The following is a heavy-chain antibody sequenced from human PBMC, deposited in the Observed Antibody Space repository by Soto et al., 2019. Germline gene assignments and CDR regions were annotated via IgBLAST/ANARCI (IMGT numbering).Heavy chain of an antibody. CDR1: GGSISSGGYY. CDR3: ASGAVVGSGYYYFDY. V-gene: IGHV4-31*03. D-gene: IGHD3-22*01. Sequence: QVQLQESGPGLVKPSQTLSLTCPVSGGSISSGGYYWSWIRQHPGKGLEWIGYIYYSGSTYYNPSLKNRVTISVDTSKNQFSLKLSSVTAADTAVYYCASGAVVGSGYYYFDYWGQGTLVTVSS. J-gene: IGHJ4*02. CDR2: IYYSGST.